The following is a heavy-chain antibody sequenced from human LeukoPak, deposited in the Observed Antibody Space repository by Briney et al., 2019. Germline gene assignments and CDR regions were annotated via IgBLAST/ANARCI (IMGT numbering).Heavy chain of an antibody. J-gene: IGHJ4*02. V-gene: IGHV3-7*01. CDR2: IKQDGSEK. CDR1: GFTFSSYW. CDR3: ARGHSSGWYRN. D-gene: IGHD6-19*01. Sequence: GGSLRLSCAASGFTFSSYWMSWVRQAPGKGQEWVANIKQDGSEKYYVDSVKGRFTISRDNAKNSLYLQMNSLRAEDTAVYYCARGHSSGWYRNWGQGTLVTVSS.